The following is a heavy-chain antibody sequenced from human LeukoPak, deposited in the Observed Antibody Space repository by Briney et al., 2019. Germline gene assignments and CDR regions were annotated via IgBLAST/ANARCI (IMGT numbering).Heavy chain of an antibody. CDR3: ARESCSSTSCYRFDP. CDR1: GFTFSSYG. D-gene: IGHD2-2*02. CDR2: ISGSGGST. V-gene: IGHV3-23*01. Sequence: PGGSLRLSCAASGFTFSSYGMSWVRQAPGKGLEWVSAISGSGGSTYYADSVKGRFTISRDNSKNTLYLQMNSLRAEDTALYHCARESCSSTSCYRFDPWGQGTLVTVSS. J-gene: IGHJ5*02.